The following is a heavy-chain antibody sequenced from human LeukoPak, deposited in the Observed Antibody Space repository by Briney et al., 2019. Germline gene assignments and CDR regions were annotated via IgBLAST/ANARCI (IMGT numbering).Heavy chain of an antibody. V-gene: IGHV5-51*03. D-gene: IGHD6-13*01. CDR1: GYSFTTYW. CDR3: ARTGTYAEFDY. Sequence: PGESLKISCKGSGYSFTTYWIGWVRQMPGKGLEWMGIINPGDSDTRYSPSFQGQVTISADNSISTAYLQWSSLKASDTAMYDCARTGTYAEFDYWGQGSLVTVSS. J-gene: IGHJ4*02. CDR2: INPGDSDT.